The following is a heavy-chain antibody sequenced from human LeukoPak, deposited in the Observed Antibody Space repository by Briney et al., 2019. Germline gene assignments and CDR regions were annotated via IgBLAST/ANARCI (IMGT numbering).Heavy chain of an antibody. V-gene: IGHV3-30*18. CDR3: AKVHLTYYFDSSGYGFQDY. Sequence: GGSLRLSCAASGFTFSSYGMHWVRQAPGKGLEWVAVISYDGNTEYYTDSVKGRFTISRDNSKNTLYLQMNSLRAEDTAVYYCAKVHLTYYFDSSGYGFQDYWGQGTLVTVSS. J-gene: IGHJ4*02. CDR1: GFTFSSYG. D-gene: IGHD3-22*01. CDR2: ISYDGNTE.